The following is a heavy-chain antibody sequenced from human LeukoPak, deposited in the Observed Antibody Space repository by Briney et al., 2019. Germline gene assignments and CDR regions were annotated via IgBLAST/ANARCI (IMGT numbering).Heavy chain of an antibody. CDR1: GFTFSSYE. V-gene: IGHV3-23*01. CDR3: AKFDGVQLWLPSYYSCMDV. D-gene: IGHD5-18*01. J-gene: IGHJ3*01. CDR2: FSGSGVST. Sequence: GGSLRLSCEASGFTFSSYEMNWVRQAPGKGLEWVSAFSGSGVSTNYADSVKGRFTISRDNSKNTPYLQMNSLTAEDTAVYYCAKFDGVQLWLPSYYSCMDVGSQGTMVTVSS.